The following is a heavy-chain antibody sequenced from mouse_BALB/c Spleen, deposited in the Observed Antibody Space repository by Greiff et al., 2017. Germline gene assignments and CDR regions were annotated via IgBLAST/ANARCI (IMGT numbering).Heavy chain of an antibody. V-gene: IGHV3-6*02. CDR2: ISYDGSN. Sequence: EVKLQESGPGLVKPSQSLSLTCSVTGYSITSGYYWNWIRQFPGNKLEWMGYISYDGSNNYNPSLKNRISITRDTSKNQFFLKLNSVTTEDTATYYCARGNWDVNYAMDYWGQGTSVTVSS. J-gene: IGHJ4*01. CDR1: GYSITSGYY. CDR3: ARGNWDVNYAMDY. D-gene: IGHD4-1*01.